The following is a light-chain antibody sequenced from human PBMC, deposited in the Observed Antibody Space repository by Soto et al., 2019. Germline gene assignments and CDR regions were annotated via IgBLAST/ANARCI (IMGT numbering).Light chain of an antibody. V-gene: IGKV1-33*01. CDR3: QQLHTSPLT. Sequence: DIQMTQSPSSLSASVGDRVTITCQASQDISNYLNWYQQKPGKAPKLLIYWASTRESGVPDRFSGSGSGTDFTLTISSLQAEDVAVYYCQQLHTSPLTFGGGTKVDIK. CDR1: QDISNY. J-gene: IGKJ4*01. CDR2: WAS.